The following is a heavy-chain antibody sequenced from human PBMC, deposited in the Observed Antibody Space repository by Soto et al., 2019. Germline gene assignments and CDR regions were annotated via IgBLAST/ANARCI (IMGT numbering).Heavy chain of an antibody. Sequence: QVQLQESGPGLVNPSGTLSLTCAVSGSSINRDNWCTWVRQPPGKGLEWIGDIYHTGTTNYDSSLKSRATISIDESKNHFSLILNSATAADTAVYYCAGAVQCWGQGTLVAVSS. CDR2: IYHTGTT. J-gene: IGHJ4*02. CDR1: GSSINRDNW. CDR3: AGAVQC. V-gene: IGHV4-4*02.